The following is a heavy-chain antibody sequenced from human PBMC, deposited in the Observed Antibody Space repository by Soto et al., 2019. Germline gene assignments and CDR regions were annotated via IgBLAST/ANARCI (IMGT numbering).Heavy chain of an antibody. CDR3: ASVRGGYYYAMDV. CDR2: IYHSGST. CDR1: GGSISSSNW. J-gene: IGHJ6*02. Sequence: QVQLQESGPGLVKPSGTLSLTCAVSGGSISSSNWWSWVRQPPGKGLEWIGEIYHSGSTNYNPSRMRRVTISVDKSKNQCSLKLSSVTAADTAVYYCASVRGGYYYAMDVWGQGTTVTVSS. D-gene: IGHD3-10*02. V-gene: IGHV4-4*02.